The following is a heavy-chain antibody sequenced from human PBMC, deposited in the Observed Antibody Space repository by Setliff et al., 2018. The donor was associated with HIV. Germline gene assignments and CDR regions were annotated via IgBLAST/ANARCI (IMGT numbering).Heavy chain of an antibody. CDR2: FYYSGNT. CDR3: AREPDSIPYDY. CDR1: GGSISSSSYY. D-gene: IGHD4-4*01. Sequence: SETLSLTCTVSGGSISSSSYYWGWIRQPPGKGLEWIGSFYYSGNTYYNPSLKSRVTISVDASRNQFSLKLSSVTAADTAVHYCAREPDSIPYDYWGQGTLVTVSS. J-gene: IGHJ4*02. V-gene: IGHV4-39*07.